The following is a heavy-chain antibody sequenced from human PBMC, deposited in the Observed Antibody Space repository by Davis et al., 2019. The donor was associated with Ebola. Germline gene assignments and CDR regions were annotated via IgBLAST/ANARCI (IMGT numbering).Heavy chain of an antibody. CDR2: IYSGGST. Sequence: GESLKISCAASGFTFSTYSMSWVRQAPGKGLEWVSVIYSGGSTYYADSVKGRFTISRDNSKNTLYLHMNSLRAEDTAVYYCARDIAAARAFDLWGQGTVVTVSS. V-gene: IGHV3-66*01. J-gene: IGHJ3*01. D-gene: IGHD6-13*01. CDR3: ARDIAAARAFDL. CDR1: GFTFSTYS.